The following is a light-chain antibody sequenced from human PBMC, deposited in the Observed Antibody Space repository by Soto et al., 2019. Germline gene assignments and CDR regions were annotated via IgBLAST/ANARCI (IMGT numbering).Light chain of an antibody. CDR2: GAS. CDR1: QTITTY. V-gene: IGKV1-39*01. CDR3: QQSHSTPWT. Sequence: DIQMTQSPSSLSAFVGDRVTITCRASQTITTYVNWYQQKPEKAPQLLIYGASTLQIGVQSRFTGSGSGTDFTLTINSLQPEDFANYHCQQSHSTPWTFGEGTKVEIK. J-gene: IGKJ1*01.